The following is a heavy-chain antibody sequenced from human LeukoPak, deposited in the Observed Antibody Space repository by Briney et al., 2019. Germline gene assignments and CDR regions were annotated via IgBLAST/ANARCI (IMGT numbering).Heavy chain of an antibody. J-gene: IGHJ6*02. V-gene: IGHV4-59*08. D-gene: IGHD1-1*01. CDR1: GGSISNYY. CDR2: IYYSGST. Sequence: SETLSLTCTVSGGSISNYYWSWIRQPPGKGLEWIGYIYYSGSTNYNPSLKSRVTISLDTSKNQFSLKQSFVTAADTALYYWAGPQLERAPPPYYYYYYGMDVWGQGTTVTVSS. CDR3: AGPQLERAPPPYYYYYYGMDV.